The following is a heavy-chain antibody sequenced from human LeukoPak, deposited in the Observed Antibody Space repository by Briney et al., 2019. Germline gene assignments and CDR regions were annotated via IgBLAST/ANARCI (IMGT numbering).Heavy chain of an antibody. V-gene: IGHV3-23*01. CDR2: ISGSGGST. CDR3: ARRGLRPDYYYMDV. Sequence: GGSLRLSCAASGSTFSSYAMSWVRQAPGKGLEWVSAISGSGGSTYYADSVKGRCTISRDNSKNTLYLQMNSLRAEDTAVYYCARRGLRPDYYYMDVWGKGTTVTVSS. J-gene: IGHJ6*03. D-gene: IGHD3-3*01. CDR1: GSTFSSYA.